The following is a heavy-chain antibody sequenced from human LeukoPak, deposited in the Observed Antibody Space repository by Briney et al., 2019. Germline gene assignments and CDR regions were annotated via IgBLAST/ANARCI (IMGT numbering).Heavy chain of an antibody. CDR2: ISYSGNT. V-gene: IGHV4-59*01. CDR1: GGSISTYN. CDR3: ARMLGDGYYIDS. D-gene: IGHD5-24*01. Sequence: SETLSLTCTVSGGSISTYNWSWIRQPPGKGLESIGYISYSGNTNYNPSLKSRVTISVDTSKKQFSLKLNSVTAADTAVYYCARMLGDGYYIDSWGQGTVVTVSS. J-gene: IGHJ4*02.